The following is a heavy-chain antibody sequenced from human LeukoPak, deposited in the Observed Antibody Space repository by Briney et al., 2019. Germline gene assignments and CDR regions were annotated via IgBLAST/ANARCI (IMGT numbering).Heavy chain of an antibody. J-gene: IGHJ4*02. CDR1: GYTLTELS. CDR3: ATDLGSKYYYDSSGSGDY. D-gene: IGHD3-22*01. CDR2: FDPEDGET. V-gene: IGHV1-24*01. Sequence: SVKVSCKVSGYTLTELSMHWVRQAPGKGLEWMGGFDPEDGETIYAQKFQGRVTMTEDTSTDTAYMELSSLRSEDTAVYYCATDLGSKYYYDSSGSGDYWGQGTLVTVSS.